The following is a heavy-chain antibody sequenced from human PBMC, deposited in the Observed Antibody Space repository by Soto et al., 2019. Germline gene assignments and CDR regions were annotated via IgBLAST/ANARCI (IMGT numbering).Heavy chain of an antibody. CDR1: GFTFSYFG. CDR3: ARAAGYSGYDSDYYYYGMDV. Sequence: GGSLRLSCAASGFTFSYFGMSWVRQAPGRGPEWVAVISHDGTVKFYADSVQGRFTISRDNSKNTLDLQMNSLRPGDTAIYYCARAAGYSGYDSDYYYYGMDVWGQGTTVTVSS. V-gene: IGHV3-30*03. CDR2: ISHDGTVK. D-gene: IGHD5-12*01. J-gene: IGHJ6*02.